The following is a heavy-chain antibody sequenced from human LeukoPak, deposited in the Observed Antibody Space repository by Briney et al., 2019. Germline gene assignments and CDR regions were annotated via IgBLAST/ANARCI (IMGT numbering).Heavy chain of an antibody. CDR1: GYTFTRYF. Sequence: ASVKVSCEASGYTFTRYFIHWVRQAPGQGLEWMSIINPSGGSTTYAQKFQGRLTMTRDTTTSTVYMDLSSLRSEDTAVYYCARGVRDGDYYFDYWGQGTLVTVSS. V-gene: IGHV1-46*01. J-gene: IGHJ4*02. D-gene: IGHD4-17*01. CDR2: INPSGGST. CDR3: ARGVRDGDYYFDY.